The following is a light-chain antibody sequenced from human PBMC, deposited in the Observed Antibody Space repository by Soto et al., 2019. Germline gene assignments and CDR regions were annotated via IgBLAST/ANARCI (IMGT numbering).Light chain of an antibody. CDR1: SSNIGSNT. Sequence: QSVLTQPPSASGTPGQRVTISCSGSSSNIGSNTVNWYQQITGTAPKLLIYNDSQRPSGVPGRFSGSKSGTSASLAISGLQSEDEADYYCAAWDDSLNGWVFGGGTQLTVL. CDR2: NDS. CDR3: AAWDDSLNGWV. V-gene: IGLV1-44*01. J-gene: IGLJ2*01.